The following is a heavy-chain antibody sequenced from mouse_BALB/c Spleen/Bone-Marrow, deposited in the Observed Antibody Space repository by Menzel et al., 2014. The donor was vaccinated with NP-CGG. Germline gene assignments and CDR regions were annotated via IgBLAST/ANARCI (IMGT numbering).Heavy chain of an antibody. J-gene: IGHJ3*01. V-gene: IGHV1-7*01. CDR1: GYTFTSYW. Sequence: QVHVKQSGAELAKPGASVKMSCKASGYTFTSYWMHWIKQRPGQGLEWIGYITPSTGYIEYNQKFKDKATLTADKSSSTAYMQLSSLTSEDSAVYYCARPRFAYRGQGTLVTVSA. CDR2: ITPSTGYI. CDR3: ARPRFAY.